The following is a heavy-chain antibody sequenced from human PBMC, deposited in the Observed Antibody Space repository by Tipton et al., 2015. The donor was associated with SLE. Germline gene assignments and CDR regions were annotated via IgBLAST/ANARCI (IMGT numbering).Heavy chain of an antibody. Sequence: LRLSCAASGFTFSSYAMSWIRQPPGKGLEWIGEINHSGSTNYNPSLKSRVTISVDTSKNQFSLKLSSVTAADTAVYYCARGNRGSSGWYGAFDIWGQGTMVTVSS. CDR2: INHSGST. D-gene: IGHD6-19*01. CDR1: GFTFSSYA. J-gene: IGHJ3*02. CDR3: ARGNRGSSGWYGAFDI. V-gene: IGHV4-34*01.